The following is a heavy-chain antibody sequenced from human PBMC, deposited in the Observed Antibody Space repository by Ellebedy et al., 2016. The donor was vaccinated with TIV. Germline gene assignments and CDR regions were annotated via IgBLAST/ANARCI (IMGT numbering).Heavy chain of an antibody. V-gene: IGHV4-34*01. Sequence: SQTLSLTCAVYGGSFSGYYWSWIRQPPGKGLEWSGEINHSGSTNYNPSLKSRVPLSVDTSKNQFSLTLSSVTAADTAVYYCARGRSSYYDFWSGYSGFRWFDPWGQGTLVTVSS. J-gene: IGHJ5*02. CDR3: ARGRSSYYDFWSGYSGFRWFDP. CDR1: GGSFSGYY. D-gene: IGHD3-3*01. CDR2: INHSGST.